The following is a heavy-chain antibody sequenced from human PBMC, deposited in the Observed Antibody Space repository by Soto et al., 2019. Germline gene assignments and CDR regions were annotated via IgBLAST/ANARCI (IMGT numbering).Heavy chain of an antibody. J-gene: IGHJ4*02. V-gene: IGHV4-59*01. D-gene: IGHD5-12*01. CDR2: IYYSGTT. Sequence: PSETLSLTCTVSTDSITSYYWSWIRQPPGKGLEWIGYIYYSGTTTYNPSLKSRVTISLDTSRNQLSLKLNSVTAADTAVYYCAGEWQTAFDYWGQGTLVTVSS. CDR3: AGEWQTAFDY. CDR1: TDSITSYY.